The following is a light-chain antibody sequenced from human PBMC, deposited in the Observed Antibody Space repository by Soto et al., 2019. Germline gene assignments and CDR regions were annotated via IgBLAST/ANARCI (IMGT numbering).Light chain of an antibody. J-gene: IGKJ1*01. V-gene: IGKV1-5*03. CDR3: QHYNSYSEA. CDR2: KAS. Sequence: DIQMTQSPSSLSASVADRVTITCQARQNLNNYINWYQRKPGKAPKLLIYKASTLKSGVPSRFSGSGSGTEFTLTISSLQPDDFATYYCQHYNSYSEAFGQGTKVDIK. CDR1: QNLNNY.